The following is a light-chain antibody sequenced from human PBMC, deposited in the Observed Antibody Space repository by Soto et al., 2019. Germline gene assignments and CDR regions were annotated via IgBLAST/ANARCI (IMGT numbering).Light chain of an antibody. CDR1: QSVSSN. CDR2: GAS. J-gene: IGKJ2*02. V-gene: IGKV3-15*01. Sequence: EIVMTQSPATLSVSPGERATLSCRASQSVSSNLAWYQQKPGQAPRLLIYGASTRATGIPARFSGSGSETEFTLTISSLQSEDFAFYYCQQYNNWPPWTFGQGTKLEIK. CDR3: QQYNNWPPWT.